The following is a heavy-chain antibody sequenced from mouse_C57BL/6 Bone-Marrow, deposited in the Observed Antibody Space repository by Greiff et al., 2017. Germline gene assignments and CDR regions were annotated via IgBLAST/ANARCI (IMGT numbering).Heavy chain of an antibody. J-gene: IGHJ1*03. CDR1: GFNIKDDY. V-gene: IGHV14-4*01. CDR2: IDPENGDT. Sequence: VQLQQSGAELVRPGASVKLSCTASGFNIKDDYMHWVKQRPEQGLEWIGWIDPENGDTEYASKFQGKATITADTSSNTAYLQLRSLTAEDTAVYYCTTRGYYGSSSLYWYFEVWGTGTTVTVSS. CDR3: TTRGYYGSSSLYWYFEV. D-gene: IGHD1-1*01.